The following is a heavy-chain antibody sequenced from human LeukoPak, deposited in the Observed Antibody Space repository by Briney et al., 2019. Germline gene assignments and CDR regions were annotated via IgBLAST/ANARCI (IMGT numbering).Heavy chain of an antibody. CDR1: GGSISTYY. Sequence: PSETLSLTCTVSGGSISTYYWNWIRQHPGKGLEWIGYIYSSGSTTYNPSLKSRVAISIDTSRNQFSLKLSSVTAADTAVYFCARDDCGGDCYSWHYFEYWGQGALVTVSS. J-gene: IGHJ4*02. D-gene: IGHD2-21*02. V-gene: IGHV4-59*12. CDR3: ARDDCGGDCYSWHYFEY. CDR2: IYSSGST.